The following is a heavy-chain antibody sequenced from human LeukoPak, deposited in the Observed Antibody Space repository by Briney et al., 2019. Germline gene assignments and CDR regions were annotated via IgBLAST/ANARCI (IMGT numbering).Heavy chain of an antibody. CDR3: ARGRSNYYGMDV. D-gene: IGHD1-26*01. CDR2: IYYNGNT. V-gene: IGHV4-61*01. CDR1: GDSVSSDRYY. J-gene: IGHJ6*02. Sequence: SETLSLTCSVSGDSVSSDRYYWTWIRRPPGKGLEWIGYIYYNGNTNYSPSLKSRVTMSVDTSKNLFPLKVSSVTAADTAVYYCARGRSNYYGMDVWGQGTTVTVSS.